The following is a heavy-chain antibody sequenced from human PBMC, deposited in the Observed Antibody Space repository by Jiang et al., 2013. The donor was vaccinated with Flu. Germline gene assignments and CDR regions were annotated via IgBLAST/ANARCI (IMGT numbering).Heavy chain of an antibody. D-gene: IGHD5-12*01. V-gene: IGHV6-1*01. CDR3: ARGKWLIGLNYYGMDV. J-gene: IGHJ6*02. CDR2: TYYRSKWYN. Sequence: GLEWLGRTYYRSKWYNDYAVSVKSRITINPDTSKNQFSLQLNSVTPDDTAVYYCARGKWLIGLNYYGMDVWGQGTTVTVSS.